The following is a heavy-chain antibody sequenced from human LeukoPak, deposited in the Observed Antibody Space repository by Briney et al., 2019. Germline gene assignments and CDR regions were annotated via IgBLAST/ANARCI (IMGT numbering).Heavy chain of an antibody. D-gene: IGHD3-10*01. V-gene: IGHV4-39*01. J-gene: IGHJ4*02. CDR1: GGSISSSNW. CDR2: IYYSGST. CDR3: ARHYGP. Sequence: SGTLSLTCAVSGGSISSSNWWSWIRQPPGKGLEWIGSIYYSGSTYYNPSLKGRVTISVDTSKNQFSLKLNSVTATDTAVYYCARHYGPWGQGTLVTVSS.